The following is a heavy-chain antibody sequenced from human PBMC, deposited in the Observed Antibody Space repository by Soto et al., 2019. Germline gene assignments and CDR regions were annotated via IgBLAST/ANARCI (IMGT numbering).Heavy chain of an antibody. CDR2: ISYDGSNK. Sequence: GGFLRLSCAASGFRFSTFSMAWVRQPPGKGLVWVAVISYDGSNKYYADSVKGRLTISRDNSKNTLYLQMNSLRGEDTAVYYCAKDNGSGCDWLRVGDASDIWGQGTMVTVSS. CDR1: GFRFSTFS. V-gene: IGHV3-30*18. J-gene: IGHJ3*02. CDR3: AKDNGSGCDWLRVGDASDI. D-gene: IGHD5-12*01.